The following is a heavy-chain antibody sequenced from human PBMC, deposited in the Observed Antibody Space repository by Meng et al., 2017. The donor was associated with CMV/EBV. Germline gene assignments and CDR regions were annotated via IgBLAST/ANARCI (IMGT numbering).Heavy chain of an antibody. Sequence: HLQLQESGPDLVKPSGALSLTCTVSGGSISSSSYSWGWIRQPPGKGLEWIGSIYYSGSTYYNPSLKSRVTISVDTSKNQFSLKLSSVTAADTAVYYCASIVGAQDYWGQGTLVTVSS. J-gene: IGHJ4*02. CDR1: GGSISSSSYS. CDR3: ASIVGAQDY. V-gene: IGHV4-39*07. CDR2: IYYSGST. D-gene: IGHD1-26*01.